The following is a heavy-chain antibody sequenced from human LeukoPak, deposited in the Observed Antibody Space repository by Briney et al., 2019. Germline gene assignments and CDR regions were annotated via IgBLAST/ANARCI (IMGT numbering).Heavy chain of an antibody. J-gene: IGHJ6*02. CDR1: GFTFSSYW. CDR3: VRGMDV. CDR2: MKQDGSEK. Sequence: RGSLRLSCAASGFTFSSYWMSWVRQAPGKGLEWVANMKQDGSEKYHVDSVKGRFSISRNNAKNSLYLQMNSLRAEDTAGYYCVRGMDVWGQGTTVTVSS. V-gene: IGHV3-7*03.